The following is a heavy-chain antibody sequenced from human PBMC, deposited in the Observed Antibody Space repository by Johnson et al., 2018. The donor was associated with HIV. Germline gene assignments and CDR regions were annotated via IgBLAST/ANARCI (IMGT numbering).Heavy chain of an antibody. CDR3: AREYSSGWPSDAFDI. D-gene: IGHD6-19*01. J-gene: IGHJ3*02. V-gene: IGHV3-66*01. CDR2: IYSGGST. CDR1: GFTVSSNY. Sequence: VQLVESGGGLVQPGGSLRLSCAASGFTVSSNYMSWVRQAPGQGLEWVSVIYSGGSTYYADSVKGRFTISRDNSKNTLYLQMNSLRAEDTAVYYFAREYSSGWPSDAFDIWGQGTMVTVSS.